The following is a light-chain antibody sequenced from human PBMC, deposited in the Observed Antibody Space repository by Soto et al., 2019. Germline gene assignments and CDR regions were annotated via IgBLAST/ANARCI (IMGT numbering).Light chain of an antibody. CDR1: QSVSSSY. CDR3: QQYCSSPKLT. Sequence: EIVLTQSPGTLSLSPGERATLSCRASQSVSSSYLAWYQQKPGQAPRLLIYGASSRATGIPDRFSGSRSGTDFTLNISRLEPEDFAVYYCQQYCSSPKLTCGPGTKVDI. CDR2: GAS. J-gene: IGKJ3*01. V-gene: IGKV3-20*01.